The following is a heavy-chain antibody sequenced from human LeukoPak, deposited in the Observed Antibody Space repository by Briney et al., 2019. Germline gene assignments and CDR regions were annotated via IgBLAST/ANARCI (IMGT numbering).Heavy chain of an antibody. V-gene: IGHV4-59*01. J-gene: IGHJ4*02. Sequence: SETLSLTPTVSGGSISSDSWSWIRQPPGKGLEWIGYIHYSGGTNYNTSPKSRATISIDTSKNQFSLELSSVTAADTAVYYCARYYYCSGPFDYWGQGTLVTVSS. CDR3: ARYYYCSGPFDY. D-gene: IGHD3-10*01. CDR2: IHYSGGT. CDR1: GGSISSDS.